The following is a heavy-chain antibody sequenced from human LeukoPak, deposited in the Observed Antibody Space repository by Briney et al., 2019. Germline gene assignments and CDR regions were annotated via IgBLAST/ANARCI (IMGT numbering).Heavy chain of an antibody. CDR2: MNPNSGNT. Sequence: GASVKVSCKASGYTFTSYDINWVRQATGQGLEWMGWMNPNSGNTGYAQKFQGRVTITRNTSISTAYMELSSLRSEDAAVYYCARRITMVRGGSWFDPWGQGTLVTVSS. D-gene: IGHD3-10*01. CDR3: ARRITMVRGGSWFDP. V-gene: IGHV1-8*03. J-gene: IGHJ5*02. CDR1: GYTFTSYD.